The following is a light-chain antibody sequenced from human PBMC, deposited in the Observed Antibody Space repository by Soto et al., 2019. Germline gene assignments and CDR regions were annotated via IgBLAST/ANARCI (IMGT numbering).Light chain of an antibody. CDR3: GPWDSSLSAGGI. V-gene: IGLV1-51*02. J-gene: IGLJ1*01. CDR1: SSNIGKNF. CDR2: ENN. Sequence: QSVLTQPPSVAAAPGQTVTISCSGSSSNIGKNFVSWYQQLPGTAPQLLIYENNKRPSGIPDRFSGSKSGTSATLGITGLQTGDEVYSYWGPWDSSLSAGGIFGTVTKENVL.